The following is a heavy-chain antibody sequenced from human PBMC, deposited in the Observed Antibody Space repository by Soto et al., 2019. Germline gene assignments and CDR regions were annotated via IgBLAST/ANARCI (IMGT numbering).Heavy chain of an antibody. CDR2: IWYDGRNK. CDR1: GFTFSNYG. V-gene: IGHV3-33*01. Sequence: QVQLVESGGGVVQPGRSLRLSCAASGFTFSNYGMHWVRQAPGKGLEWVAVIWYDGRNKYYADSLKGRFTISRDNSKNTVYLQVNSLRVEDRAVYCCVRSSYNGGPDYWGQGTLVTVSS. CDR3: VRSSYNGGPDY. D-gene: IGHD1-1*01. J-gene: IGHJ4*02.